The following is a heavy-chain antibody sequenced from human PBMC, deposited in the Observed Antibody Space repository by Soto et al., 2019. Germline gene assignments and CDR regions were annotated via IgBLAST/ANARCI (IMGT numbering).Heavy chain of an antibody. J-gene: IGHJ4*02. CDR3: AKLIGTADF. Sequence: PGGSLRLSCAASGLTFDNYAMSWVRQAPQRGLEWVSSISGSGGTTNYANSVKGRFTVSRDNSKNTLYLQMDSLRAEDTAVYYCAKLIGTADFWGQGVLVTVS. CDR1: GLTFDNYA. CDR2: ISGSGGTT. V-gene: IGHV3-23*01. D-gene: IGHD1-1*01.